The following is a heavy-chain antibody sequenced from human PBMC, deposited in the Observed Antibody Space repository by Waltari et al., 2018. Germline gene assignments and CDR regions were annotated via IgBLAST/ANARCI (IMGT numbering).Heavy chain of an antibody. Sequence: QVQLVQSGAELKKPGSSVQVSCKVSGGSFSAHAITWVRPAPGQGLEWMGGIIPMFGTANYAQKIQDRVTINTDESMTTAYMHLSSLTSDDTAVYYCARGGLYGQQLLESAFEIWGQGTMVTVSS. CDR2: IIPMFGTA. CDR3: ARGGLYGQQLLESAFEI. D-gene: IGHD6-13*01. CDR1: GGSFSAHA. J-gene: IGHJ3*02. V-gene: IGHV1-69*05.